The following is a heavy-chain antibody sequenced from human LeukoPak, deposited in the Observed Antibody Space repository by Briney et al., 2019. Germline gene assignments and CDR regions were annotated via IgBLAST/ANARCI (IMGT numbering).Heavy chain of an antibody. CDR2: IYDSGST. V-gene: IGHV4-39*01. D-gene: IGHD3-10*01. Sequence: GSLRLSCAASGFTFSSYGMHWVSQPPGKGLEWIGSIYDSGSTYYNPSLKSRVTISVDTSKNQFSLKLNSVTAADTAVYYCARHYGPWGQGTLVTVSS. J-gene: IGHJ5*02. CDR1: GFTFSSYG. CDR3: ARHYGP.